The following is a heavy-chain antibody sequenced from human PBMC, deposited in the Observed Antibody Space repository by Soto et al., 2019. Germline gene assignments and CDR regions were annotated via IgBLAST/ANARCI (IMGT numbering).Heavy chain of an antibody. Sequence: SETLSLTCTVSGGSISSYYWSWIRQPPGKGLEWIGYIYYSGSTNYNPSLKSRVTISVDTSKNQFSLKLSSVTAADTAVYYCARVHWADSSSWFDAFDIWGQGTMVTVSS. D-gene: IGHD6-13*01. CDR1: GGSISSYY. CDR2: IYYSGST. J-gene: IGHJ3*02. V-gene: IGHV4-59*01. CDR3: ARVHWADSSSWFDAFDI.